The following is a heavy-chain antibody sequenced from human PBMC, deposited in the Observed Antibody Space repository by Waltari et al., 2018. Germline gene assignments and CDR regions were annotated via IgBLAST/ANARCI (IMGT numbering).Heavy chain of an antibody. V-gene: IGHV4-34*01. J-gene: IGHJ3*02. D-gene: IGHD3-10*01. CDR2: INHSGST. Sequence: QVQLQQWGAGLLKPSETLSLTCAVYGGSFSGYYWSWIRQPPGKGLEWIGEINHSGSTNDNPSLKIRVTISVDTSKNQFSLKLSSVTAADTAVYYCASPYGSGSYFYDAFDIWGQGTMVTVSS. CDR3: ASPYGSGSYFYDAFDI. CDR1: GGSFSGYY.